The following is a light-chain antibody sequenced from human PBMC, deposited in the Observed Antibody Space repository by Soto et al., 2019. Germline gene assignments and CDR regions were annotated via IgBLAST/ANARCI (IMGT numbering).Light chain of an antibody. V-gene: IGKV3-20*01. CDR3: QQYVGAPWT. CDR1: QSVTSNY. CDR2: AAN. J-gene: IGKJ1*01. Sequence: EIVLTQSPGTLSVSPGERAALSCKASQSVTSNYLAWYQQIPGQAPRLLIYAANRRATGSPDRLTGSGSGTDFNLTISSLEPEDSALYYCQQYVGAPWTFGQGTRVEIK.